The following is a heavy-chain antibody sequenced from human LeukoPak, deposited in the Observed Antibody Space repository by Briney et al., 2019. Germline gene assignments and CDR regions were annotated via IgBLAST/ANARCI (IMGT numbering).Heavy chain of an antibody. J-gene: IGHJ4*02. Sequence: GGSLRLSCAASGFPFSDYNMSWSRQAPGKGLEWVSYISSSSSYTNYADSVKGRFTISRDNTKNSLYLQMNSLRAEDTAVYYCARDRVCSGGSCYSGFDYWGQGTLVTVSS. CDR3: ARDRVCSGGSCYSGFDY. D-gene: IGHD2-15*01. CDR2: ISSSSSYT. CDR1: GFPFSDYN. V-gene: IGHV3-11*06.